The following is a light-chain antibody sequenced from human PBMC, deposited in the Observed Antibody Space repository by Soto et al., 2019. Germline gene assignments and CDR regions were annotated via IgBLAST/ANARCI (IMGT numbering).Light chain of an antibody. CDR3: QSFDGTTLV. CDR2: EDN. CDR1: SGSIVSNY. V-gene: IGLV6-57*02. Sequence: NFMLTQPHSVSESPGNTVIISCTGSSGSIVSNYVQWYQQRPGSAPTTVIYEDNQRLFGVPGRFSGSIDSTSNSASLTISELKTEDEADYYCQSFDGTTLVFGGGTTLTVL. J-gene: IGLJ3*02.